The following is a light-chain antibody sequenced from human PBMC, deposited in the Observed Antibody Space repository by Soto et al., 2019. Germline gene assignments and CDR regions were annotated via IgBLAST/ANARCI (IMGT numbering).Light chain of an antibody. V-gene: IGKV1-39*01. CDR1: ESIARH. J-gene: IGKJ5*01. Sequence: DIPMTQSPSSLSASVGDRVTITCRASESIARHLNWYQQKPGKAPKLLIYAALSLQNGVPSRFRGGGSGTDFTLPISNLQPEDFATYYCQQSYSTLSITFGQGTRLEIK. CDR3: QQSYSTLSIT. CDR2: AAL.